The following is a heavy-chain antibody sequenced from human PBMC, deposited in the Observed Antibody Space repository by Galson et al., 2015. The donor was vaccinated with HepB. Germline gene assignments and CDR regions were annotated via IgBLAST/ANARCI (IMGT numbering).Heavy chain of an antibody. CDR2: IYSGGST. CDR3: ARGLYYYDSSWYYQYFDY. D-gene: IGHD3-22*01. V-gene: IGHV3-53*01. Sequence: SLRLSCAASGFTVSSNYMSWVRQAPGKGLEWVSVIYSGGSTYYADSVKGRFTISRDNSKNTLYLQMNSLRAEDTAVYYCARGLYYYDSSWYYQYFDYRGQGTLVTVSS. CDR1: GFTVSSNY. J-gene: IGHJ4*02.